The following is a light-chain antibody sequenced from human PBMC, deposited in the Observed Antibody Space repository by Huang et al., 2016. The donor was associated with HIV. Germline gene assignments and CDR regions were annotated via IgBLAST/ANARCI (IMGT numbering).Light chain of an antibody. Sequence: EIVLTQSPATLSASPGERVTLACRASQSVNSNLAWLQQKPGQAPRLLIYGASSRATGIPVRVSGSGSGTEFTLTISSLQSDDFAFYYCQQYNDWPPDPTFGQGTKLDTK. V-gene: IGKV3D-15*01. CDR2: GAS. CDR1: QSVNSN. J-gene: IGKJ2*01. CDR3: QQYNDWPPDPT.